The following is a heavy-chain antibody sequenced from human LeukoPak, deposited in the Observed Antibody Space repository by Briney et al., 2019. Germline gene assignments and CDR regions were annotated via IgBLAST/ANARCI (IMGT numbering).Heavy chain of an antibody. CDR3: ARSRGYCSSTSCFRDAFDI. D-gene: IGHD2-2*01. V-gene: IGHV4-4*07. Sequence: SETLSLTCTVSGGSISSYYWSWIRQPAGKGLEWIGRIYTSGSTNYNPSLKSRVTMSVDTSKNQFSLKLSSVTAADTAVYYCARSRGYCSSTSCFRDAFDIWGQGTMVTVSS. J-gene: IGHJ3*02. CDR2: IYTSGST. CDR1: GGSISSYY.